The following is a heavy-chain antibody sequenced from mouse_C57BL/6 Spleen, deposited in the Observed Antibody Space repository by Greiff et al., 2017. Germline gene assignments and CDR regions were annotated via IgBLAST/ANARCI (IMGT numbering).Heavy chain of an antibody. Sequence: VQLQQPGAELVRPGSSVKLSCKASGYTFTSYWMHWVKQRPIQGLEWIGNIDPSDSETPYNQKFKDKATLTVDKSSSTAYMQLSSLTSEDSAVYYCVLLQPFDVWGTGTTVTVSS. V-gene: IGHV1-52*01. CDR1: GYTFTSYW. D-gene: IGHD1-1*01. CDR3: VLLQPFDV. CDR2: IDPSDSET. J-gene: IGHJ1*03.